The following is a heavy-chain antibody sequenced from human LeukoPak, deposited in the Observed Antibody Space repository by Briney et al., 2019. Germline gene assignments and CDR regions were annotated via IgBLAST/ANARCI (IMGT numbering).Heavy chain of an antibody. V-gene: IGHV3-74*01. CDR3: VRDSNYHPDC. CDR2: IISDGSST. Sequence: GGSLRLSCAASGFTFSSYWMHWVRQAPGKGLVWVSRIISDGSSTTYADSVKGRFTMSRDNAKNTLYLQMDSLRAEDTAVCYCVRDSNYHPDCWGQGTLVTVSS. CDR1: GFTFSSYW. D-gene: IGHD4-11*01. J-gene: IGHJ4*02.